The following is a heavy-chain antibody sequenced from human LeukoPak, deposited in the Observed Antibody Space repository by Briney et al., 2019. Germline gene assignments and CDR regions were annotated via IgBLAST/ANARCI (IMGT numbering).Heavy chain of an antibody. CDR2: IYPGDSDT. Sequence: GESLKISCKDSGYSFTNYWIGWVRQMPGKGLEWMGIIYPGDSDTRYSPSFQGQVTISADKSISTAYLQWSSLKASDTAMYYCASQAVAGTFSGLYYFDYWGQGTLVTVSS. CDR1: GYSFTNYW. J-gene: IGHJ4*02. D-gene: IGHD6-19*01. CDR3: ASQAVAGTFSGLYYFDY. V-gene: IGHV5-51*01.